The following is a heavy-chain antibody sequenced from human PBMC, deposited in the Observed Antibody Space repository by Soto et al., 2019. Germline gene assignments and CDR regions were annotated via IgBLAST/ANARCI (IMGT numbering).Heavy chain of an antibody. CDR1: GFTFNRYG. D-gene: IGHD1-1*01. Sequence: GSLRLSCVASGFTFNRYGMHWVRQAPGKGLEWVAEISFDGTAKYYAESVKGRFTVSRDNGNNTLHLEMNSLGAKDTAVYFCATGRSTRFDPWGQGTLVTVSS. V-gene: IGHV3-30*03. CDR3: ATGRSTRFDP. J-gene: IGHJ5*02. CDR2: ISFDGTAK.